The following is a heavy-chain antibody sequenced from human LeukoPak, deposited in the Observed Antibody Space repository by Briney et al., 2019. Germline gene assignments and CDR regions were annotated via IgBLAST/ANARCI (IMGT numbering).Heavy chain of an antibody. CDR1: GFTFSSYA. CDR3: AKSFSSGRTY. D-gene: IGHD3-10*01. V-gene: IGHV3-23*01. CDR2: ISDSGGTS. Sequence: PGGSLRLSCAASGFTFSSYAMYWVRQAPGKGLQWVSTISDSGGTSYYADSVKGRFTISRDNSKNTLFLQMNSLRAEDTAMYYCAKSFSSGRTYWGQGTLLTVSS. J-gene: IGHJ4*02.